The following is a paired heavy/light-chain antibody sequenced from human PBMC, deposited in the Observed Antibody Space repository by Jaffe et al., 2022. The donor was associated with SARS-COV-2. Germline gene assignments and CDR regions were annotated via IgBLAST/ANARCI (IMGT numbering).Light chain of an antibody. Sequence: DIQMTQSPSTLSASVGDRVTITCRASQSISSWLAWYQQKPGKAPKLLIYKASSLESGVPSRFSGSGSGTEFTLTISSLQPDDFATYYCQQYNSYTWTFGQGTKVEIK. CDR2: KAS. CDR3: QQYNSYTWT. CDR1: QSISSW. J-gene: IGKJ1*01. V-gene: IGKV1-5*03.
Heavy chain of an antibody. CDR3: ARARVVPAAYTPPDGMDV. D-gene: IGHD2-2*01. V-gene: IGHV3-7*01. CDR2: IKQDGSEK. J-gene: IGHJ6*02. Sequence: EVQLVESGGGLVQPGGSLRLSCAASGFTFSSYWMSWVRQAPGKGLEWVANIKQDGSEKYYVDSVKGRFTISRDNAKNSLYLQMNSLRAEDTAVYYCARARVVPAAYTPPDGMDVWGQGTTVTVSS. CDR1: GFTFSSYW.